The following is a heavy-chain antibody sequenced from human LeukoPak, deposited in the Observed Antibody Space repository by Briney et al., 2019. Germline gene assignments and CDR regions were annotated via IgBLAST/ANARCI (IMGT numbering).Heavy chain of an antibody. V-gene: IGHV1-8*01. CDR3: ARDKIAAAGPGFDY. J-gene: IGHJ4*02. CDR2: MNPNSGNT. Sequence: ASVKVSCKASGYTLTSYDINWVRQATGQGLEWMGWMNPNSGNTGYAQKFQGRVTITRNTSISTAYMELSSLRSEDTAVYYCARDKIAAAGPGFDYWGQGTLVTVSS. CDR1: GYTLTSYD. D-gene: IGHD6-13*01.